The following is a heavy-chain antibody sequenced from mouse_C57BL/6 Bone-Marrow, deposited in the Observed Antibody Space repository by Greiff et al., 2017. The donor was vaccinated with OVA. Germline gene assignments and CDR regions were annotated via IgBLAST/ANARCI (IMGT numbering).Heavy chain of an antibody. CDR3: AREAPFYYDYDGYYAMDY. CDR1: GYTFTDYY. D-gene: IGHD2-4*01. J-gene: IGHJ4*01. V-gene: IGHV1-76*01. Sequence: VQLQQSGAELVRPGASVKLSCKASGYTFTDYYINWVKQRPGQGLEWIARIYPGSGNTYYNEKFKGKATLTAEKSSSTAYMQLSSLTSEDSAVYFCAREAPFYYDYDGYYAMDYWGQGTSVTVSS. CDR2: IYPGSGNT.